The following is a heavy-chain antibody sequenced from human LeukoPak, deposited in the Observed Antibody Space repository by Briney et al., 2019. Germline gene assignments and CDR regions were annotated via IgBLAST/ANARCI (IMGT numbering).Heavy chain of an antibody. J-gene: IGHJ3*02. CDR2: ISYDGSNK. V-gene: IGHV3-30*18. Sequence: PGRSLRLSCAASGFTFSSYGMHWVRQAPGKGLEWVAVISYDGSNKYYADSVKGRFTISRDNSKNTLYLQMNSLRAEDTAVYYCAKDGITMVRGVHGAFDIWGQGTMVTVSS. CDR3: AKDGITMVRGVHGAFDI. CDR1: GFTFSSYG. D-gene: IGHD3-10*01.